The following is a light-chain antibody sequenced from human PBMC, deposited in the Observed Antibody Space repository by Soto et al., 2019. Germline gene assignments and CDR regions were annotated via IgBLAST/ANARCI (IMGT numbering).Light chain of an antibody. J-gene: IGKJ1*01. CDR1: QTISSW. CDR2: KAS. Sequence: IQMTQSPSTLSGSVGDRVTITCRASQTISSWLAWYQQKPGKATKLLIYKASTLKSGVPSRFSGSGPGTEFTLTISSLQPDDFATYYCQHYNSYSEAFGQGTKVDI. V-gene: IGKV1-5*03. CDR3: QHYNSYSEA.